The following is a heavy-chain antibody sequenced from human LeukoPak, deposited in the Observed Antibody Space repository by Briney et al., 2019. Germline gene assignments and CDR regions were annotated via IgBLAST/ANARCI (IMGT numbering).Heavy chain of an antibody. D-gene: IGHD1-26*01. CDR2: IVVGSGNT. V-gene: IGHV1-58*02. CDR3: AAVQVAANYYFYC. Sequence: SVKLSRKASGYTFTSYGISWVRQARGQRLEWIGWIVVGSGNTNYAQTFQERVTITRDMSTSRAYMELSSLRSEDTAVYYCAAVQVAANYYFYCWGQGTLVTVSS. CDR1: GYTFTSYG. J-gene: IGHJ4*02.